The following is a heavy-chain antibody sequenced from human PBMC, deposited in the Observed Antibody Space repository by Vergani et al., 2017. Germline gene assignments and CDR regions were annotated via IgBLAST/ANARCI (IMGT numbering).Heavy chain of an antibody. D-gene: IGHD6-13*01. CDR3: ARLSYSNSWQFDAFNI. V-gene: IGHV3-7*01. CDR2: IKQDGSEK. Sequence: EVQLVESGGGLVQPGGSLRLSCAASGFTFSSYWMSWVRQAPGKGLEWVANIKQDGSEKYYVDSVKGRFTISRDNAKNSLYLQMNSLRAEDTAVYYCARLSYSNSWQFDAFNIWGQGTMVTVSS. CDR1: GFTFSSYW. J-gene: IGHJ3*02.